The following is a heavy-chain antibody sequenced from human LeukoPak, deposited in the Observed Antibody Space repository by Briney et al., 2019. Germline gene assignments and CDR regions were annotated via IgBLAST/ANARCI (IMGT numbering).Heavy chain of an antibody. J-gene: IGHJ3*01. D-gene: IGHD3-22*01. Sequence: GGSLRLSCAASGFTFSSYWMYWVRHAPGKGLVWVSRINSDGSSTSYADSVKGRCSISRDNAKNTLYLQMNSLRAEDTAVYYCARAFYDSSGHIVFDFWGQGTMVTVSS. CDR1: GFTFSSYW. CDR2: INSDGSST. V-gene: IGHV3-74*01. CDR3: ARAFYDSSGHIVFDF.